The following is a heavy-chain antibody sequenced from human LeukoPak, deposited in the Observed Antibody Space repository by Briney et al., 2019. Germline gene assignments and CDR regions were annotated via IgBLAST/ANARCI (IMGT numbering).Heavy chain of an antibody. V-gene: IGHV3-73*01. CDR3: TGGIVGASDAFDV. J-gene: IGHJ3*01. D-gene: IGHD1-26*01. Sequence: GGSLRLSCAASGFTFSGSTMHWVRQASGKGLEWVGRIRSKGNSYATAYAASVKGRFTISREDSKNMAYLQMSSLKTGDTAVYYCTGGIVGASDAFDVWGQGTMVTVSA. CDR2: IRSKGNSYAT. CDR1: GFTFSGST.